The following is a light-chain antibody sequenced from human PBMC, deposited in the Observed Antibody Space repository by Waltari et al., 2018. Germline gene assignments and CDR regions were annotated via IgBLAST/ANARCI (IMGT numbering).Light chain of an antibody. V-gene: IGKV1-9*01. J-gene: IGKJ2*01. CDR3: QQLNSYLSYT. CDR2: AAS. Sequence: ESQLTQSPSFLSASVGDRVPTTCRASQGISSYLAWYQQKPGKAPKLLIYAASTLQSGVPSRFSGSGSGTEFTLTISSLQPEDFATYYCQQLNSYLSYTFGQGTKLEIK. CDR1: QGISSY.